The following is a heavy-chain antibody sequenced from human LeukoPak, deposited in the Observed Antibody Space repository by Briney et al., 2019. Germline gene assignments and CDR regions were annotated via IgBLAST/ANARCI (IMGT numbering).Heavy chain of an antibody. V-gene: IGHV3-23*01. D-gene: IGHD5-12*01. CDR2: ISRNGATT. CDR3: VKDRPTWPIDY. J-gene: IGHJ4*02. CDR1: GFTFSDAW. Sequence: GGSLRLSCAASGFTFSDAWINWVRQAPGKGLEWVSSISRNGATTYYADSVKGQFTISRDNSKNTLYLQMNSLRAEDSAVYYCVKDRPTWPIDYWGQGTLVTVSS.